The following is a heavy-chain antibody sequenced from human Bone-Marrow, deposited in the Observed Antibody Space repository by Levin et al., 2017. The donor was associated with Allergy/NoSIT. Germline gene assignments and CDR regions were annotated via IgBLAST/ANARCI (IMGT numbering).Heavy chain of an antibody. Sequence: PGGSLRLSCAASGYTFTNYAINWVRQAPGKGLEWVAGISGSGGSTYYADSVEGRFTISRDTSRNTVYLQLNSPRVEDTAIYYCAKDLVFALGSGDYDRSYYKYSMDVWGQGTTVDDSS. V-gene: IGHV3-23*01. J-gene: IGHJ6*02. CDR3: AKDLVFALGSGDYDRSYYKYSMDV. CDR2: ISGSGGST. CDR1: GYTFTNYA. D-gene: IGHD4-17*01.